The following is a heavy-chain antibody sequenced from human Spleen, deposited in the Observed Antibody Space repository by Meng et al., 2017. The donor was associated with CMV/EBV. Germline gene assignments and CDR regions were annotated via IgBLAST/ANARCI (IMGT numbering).Heavy chain of an antibody. V-gene: IGHV4-34*01. CDR3: ARGLEWLLAYFDY. CDR1: GGSFRGDY. CDR2: INHRGST. D-gene: IGHD3-3*01. Sequence: CAAYGGSFRGDYWSWLRQPPGKGLEWIGEINHRGSTNYNPSLRSRVTISVDTSKNQFSLKLSSVTAADMAVYYCARGLEWLLAYFDYWGQGTLVTVSS. J-gene: IGHJ4*02.